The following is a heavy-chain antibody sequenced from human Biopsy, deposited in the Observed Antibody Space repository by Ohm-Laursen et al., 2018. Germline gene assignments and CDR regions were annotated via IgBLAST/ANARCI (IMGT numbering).Heavy chain of an antibody. Sequence: SLRLSCAASGFTFSDYYMSWIRQAPGKGLEWVSSISVGDGTTYYVDSVKGRFTISRDNSKNTVYLQMNSLRAEDTAVYYCAKGRDSGWNGGDYWGRGTLVTVSS. V-gene: IGHV3-23*01. J-gene: IGHJ4*02. CDR1: GFTFSDYY. CDR2: ISVGDGTT. D-gene: IGHD6-19*01. CDR3: AKGRDSGWNGGDY.